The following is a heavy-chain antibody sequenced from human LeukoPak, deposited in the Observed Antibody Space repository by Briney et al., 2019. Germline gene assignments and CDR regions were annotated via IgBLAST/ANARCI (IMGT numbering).Heavy chain of an antibody. CDR2: INPSGSST. J-gene: IGHJ6*03. V-gene: IGHV1-46*01. D-gene: IGHD2-2*01. Sequence: ASVKVSCKASEDTFTSFYVHWVRQAPGQGLEWMGVINPSGSSTTYAQKFQGRLTVTRDTSTSTVYMELSSLRSEDTAVYYCAGTSTSWHHDYYYYMDVWGKGTTVIVSS. CDR3: AGTSTSWHHDYYYYMDV. CDR1: EDTFTSFY.